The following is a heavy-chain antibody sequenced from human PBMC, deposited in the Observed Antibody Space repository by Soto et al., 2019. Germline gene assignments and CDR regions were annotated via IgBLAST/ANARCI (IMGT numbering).Heavy chain of an antibody. J-gene: IGHJ4*02. D-gene: IGHD6-13*01. Sequence: GGSLRLSCAASGFTFSSYAMSWVRQAPGKGLEWVPAISGSGGSTYYADSVKGRFTISRDNSKNTLYLQMNSLRAEDTAVYYCANLYSSSWYFDYWGQGTLVTVSS. CDR3: ANLYSSSWYFDY. V-gene: IGHV3-23*01. CDR1: GFTFSSYA. CDR2: ISGSGGST.